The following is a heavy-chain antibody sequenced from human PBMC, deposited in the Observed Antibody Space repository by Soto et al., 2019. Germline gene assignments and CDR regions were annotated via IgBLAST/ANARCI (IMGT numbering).Heavy chain of an antibody. V-gene: IGHV4-39*01. CDR3: ARHVSGTFSPMHY. J-gene: IGHJ4*02. CDR2: IYYGGST. CDR1: GDSISSTNYY. Sequence: SETLSLTCSVSGDSISSTNYYWGWVRQPPGKGLEWIGTIYYGGSTYYNPSLKSRVTISVDTSKNQFSLKLNSVTAADTAVYHCARHVSGTFSPMHYWGQGTLVTVS. D-gene: IGHD1-26*01.